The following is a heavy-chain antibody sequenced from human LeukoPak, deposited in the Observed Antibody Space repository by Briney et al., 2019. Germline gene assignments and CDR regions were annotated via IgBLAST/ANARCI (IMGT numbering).Heavy chain of an antibody. D-gene: IGHD3-22*01. Sequence: SETLSLTCTVSGGSISSYYWSWIRQPPGKGLEWIGYIYYSGSTNYNPSLKSRVTISVDTSKNQFSLKLSSVTAADTAVYYCARDSRYYYDSSGYADDAFDIWGRGTMVTVSS. V-gene: IGHV4-59*01. CDR1: GGSISSYY. CDR3: ARDSRYYYDSSGYADDAFDI. CDR2: IYYSGST. J-gene: IGHJ3*02.